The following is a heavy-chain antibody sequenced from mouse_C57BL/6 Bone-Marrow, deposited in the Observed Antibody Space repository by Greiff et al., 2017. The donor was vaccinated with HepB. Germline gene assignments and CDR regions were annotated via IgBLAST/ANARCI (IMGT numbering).Heavy chain of an antibody. CDR3: TRSIYYYGSRDFDV. CDR1: GYTFTDYE. J-gene: IGHJ1*03. Sequence: QVQLQQSGAELVRPGASVTLSCKASGYTFTDYEMHWVKQTPVHGLEWIGAIDPETGGTAYNQKFKGKAILTAAKSSSKAYMELRSLTSEDSAVYYCTRSIYYYGSRDFDVWGTGTTVTVSS. D-gene: IGHD1-1*01. V-gene: IGHV1-15*01. CDR2: IDPETGGT.